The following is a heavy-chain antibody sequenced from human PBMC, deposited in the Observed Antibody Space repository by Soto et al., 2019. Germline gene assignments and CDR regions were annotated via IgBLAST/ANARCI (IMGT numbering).Heavy chain of an antibody. CDR2: ISWDGGST. CDR1: GFTFDDYT. V-gene: IGHV3-43*01. Sequence: PGGSLRLSCAASGFTFDDYTMHWVRQAPGKGLEWVSLISWDGGSTYYADSVKGRFTISRDNSKNSLYLQMNSLRTEDTALYYCAKDQNPQYSSSWNCYYYGMDVWGQGTTVTVSS. J-gene: IGHJ6*02. D-gene: IGHD6-13*01. CDR3: AKDQNPQYSSSWNCYYYGMDV.